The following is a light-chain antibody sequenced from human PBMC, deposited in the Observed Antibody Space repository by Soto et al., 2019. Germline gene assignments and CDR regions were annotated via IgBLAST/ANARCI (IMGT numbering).Light chain of an antibody. V-gene: IGLV2-14*01. J-gene: IGLJ2*01. CDR1: SSDIGAYNY. CDR2: DVS. Sequence: QSALTQPASVSGSPGQSITISCTGTSSDIGAYNYVSWYQQHPGKAPELMIYDVSNRPSGVYNRFSGSKSGNTASLTISGIQAEDEADYYCSSYTSSSTLVFGGGTKLTVL. CDR3: SSYTSSSTLV.